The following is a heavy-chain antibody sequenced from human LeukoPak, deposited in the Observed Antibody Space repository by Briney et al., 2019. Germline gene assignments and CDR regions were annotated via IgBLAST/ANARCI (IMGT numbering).Heavy chain of an antibody. CDR1: GDSVNSGGYY. V-gene: IGHV4-31*11. Sequence: SETLSLTCAVSGDSVNSGGYYWTWIRHYPGKGLEWIGHISNSGTTSYNPSLRSRVSISVDTSYNHFSLTLTSVTAADTAVYYCAGDVVVTSSPDAFDIWGQGTMVVVSS. CDR3: AGDVVVTSSPDAFDI. CDR2: ISNSGTT. D-gene: IGHD2-21*02. J-gene: IGHJ3*02.